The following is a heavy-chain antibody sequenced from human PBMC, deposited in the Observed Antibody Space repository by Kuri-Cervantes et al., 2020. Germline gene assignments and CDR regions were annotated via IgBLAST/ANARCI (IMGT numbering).Heavy chain of an antibody. Sequence: GESLKISCAASGFTFSSYAMHWVRQAPGKGLEWVANIKQDGSEEYYVDSVKGRFTISRDNAKNSLYLQMNSLRAEDTAVYYCARVPTGRMVDVWGQGTTVTVSS. CDR2: IKQDGSEE. D-gene: IGHD1-14*01. CDR3: ARVPTGRMVDV. V-gene: IGHV3-7*01. CDR1: GFTFSSYA. J-gene: IGHJ6*02.